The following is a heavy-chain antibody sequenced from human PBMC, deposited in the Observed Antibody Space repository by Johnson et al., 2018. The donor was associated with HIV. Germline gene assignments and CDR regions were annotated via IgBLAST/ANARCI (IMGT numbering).Heavy chain of an antibody. CDR1: GFTFSSYG. D-gene: IGHD3-10*01. J-gene: IGHJ3*02. CDR3: ARWVMVRGREGFDM. Sequence: QVQLVESGGGVVQPGRSLRLSCVASGFTFSSYGMHWVRQAPGKRLEWVSVIYSGGTTYYADSVKGRFTISRDTSKNTLYLQMNSLRAEDTAVYYCARWVMVRGREGFDMWGQGTMVTVSS. V-gene: IGHV3-NL1*01. CDR2: IYSGGTT.